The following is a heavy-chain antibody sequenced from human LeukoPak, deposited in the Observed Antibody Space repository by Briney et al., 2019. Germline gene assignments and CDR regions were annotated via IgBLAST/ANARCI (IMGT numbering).Heavy chain of an antibody. Sequence: ASVKVSCKASGYTFTTFDINWVRQVTGQGLEWMGWMSPDSGKTGYAQKFQGRVTMTRDTSISTAYIELSSLTSEDTAMYYCANGPPSGSIDNWGQGTRVTVSS. J-gene: IGHJ4*02. D-gene: IGHD1-26*01. CDR1: GYTFTTFD. CDR2: MSPDSGKT. V-gene: IGHV1-8*01. CDR3: ANGPPSGSIDN.